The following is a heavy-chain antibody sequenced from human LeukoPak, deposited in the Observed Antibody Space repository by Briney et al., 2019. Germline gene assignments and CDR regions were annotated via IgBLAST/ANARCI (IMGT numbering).Heavy chain of an antibody. CDR2: LSSRGDNT. J-gene: IGHJ2*01. Sequence: TGGSLRLSCATSGFNFKNYGMSWVRQAPGKGLEWVSCLSSRGDNTYYADSVRGRFTISRDNSKNTLYLQMNSLRAEDTALYYCAKLMNWGHWYFDLWGRGTLVTVSS. CDR1: GFNFKNYG. D-gene: IGHD7-27*01. V-gene: IGHV3-23*01. CDR3: AKLMNWGHWYFDL.